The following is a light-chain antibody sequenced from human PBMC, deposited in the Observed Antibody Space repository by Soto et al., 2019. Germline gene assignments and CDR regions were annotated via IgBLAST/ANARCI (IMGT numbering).Light chain of an antibody. CDR2: GAS. Sequence: LMSQSPAALSLPPEERATLSCRASHSVGSNLAWYQHKPGQAPRVLIYGASTRATGIPARFSGGGSGTDFTLTISSLEQAEFGVHYRSDYNAWPPNTFGQGTKV. J-gene: IGKJ1*01. CDR1: HSVGSN. V-gene: IGKV3-15*01. CDR3: SDYNAWPPNT.